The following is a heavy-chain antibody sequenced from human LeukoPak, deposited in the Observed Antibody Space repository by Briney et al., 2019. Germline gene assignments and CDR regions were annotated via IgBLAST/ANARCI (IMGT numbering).Heavy chain of an antibody. V-gene: IGHV1-2*02. CDR1: GYTFTGYY. CDR3: ARSMVAIFGVVLGAYYFDY. D-gene: IGHD3-3*01. Sequence: GASVKVSCKASGYTFTGYYIHWVRQAPGQGLEWMGWINPNSGGTNYAQKFQGRVTMTRDTSISTAYMELSRLRSDDTAVYYCARSMVAIFGVVLGAYYFDYWGQGTLVTVSS. CDR2: INPNSGGT. J-gene: IGHJ4*02.